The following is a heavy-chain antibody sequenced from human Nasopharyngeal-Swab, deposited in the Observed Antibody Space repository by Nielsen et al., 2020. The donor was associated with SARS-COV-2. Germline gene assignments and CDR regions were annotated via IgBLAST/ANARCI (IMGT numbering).Heavy chain of an antibody. Sequence: GESLKISCVASGFNFHTYALHWVRQAPGKGLEWVAIISYDGSNQFYADSVKGRFTVSRDNSKNTPYLQMSSLTREDTAIYYCARGKDGVYYYYGMDVWGQGTTVTVSS. D-gene: IGHD4-17*01. CDR3: ARGKDGVYYYYGMDV. J-gene: IGHJ6*02. CDR1: GFNFHTYA. CDR2: ISYDGSNQ. V-gene: IGHV3-30*04.